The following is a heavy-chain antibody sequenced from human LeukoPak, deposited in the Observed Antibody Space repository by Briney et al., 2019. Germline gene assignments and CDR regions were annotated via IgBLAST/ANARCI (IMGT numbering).Heavy chain of an antibody. CDR1: GYSFTSYW. CDR3: ATTYSGYDRREYYFDY. Sequence: GESLKISCKGSGYSFTSYWIGWVRQMPGKGLEWMGIIYPGDSDTRYSPSFQGQVTISADKSISTAYLQWSSLKASDTAMYYCATTYSGYDRREYYFDYWGQGTLVTVSS. CDR2: IYPGDSDT. J-gene: IGHJ4*02. D-gene: IGHD5-12*01. V-gene: IGHV5-51*01.